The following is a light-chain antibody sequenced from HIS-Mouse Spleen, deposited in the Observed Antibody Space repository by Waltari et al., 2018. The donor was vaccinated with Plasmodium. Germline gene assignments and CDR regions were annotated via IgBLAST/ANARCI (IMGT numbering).Light chain of an antibody. V-gene: IGLV8-61*01. CDR3: VLYMGSGTVV. CDR1: SGSVSTSYS. Sequence: QTVVTQEPSFSVSPGGTVPLTCGLSSGSVSTSYSPSWYPQAPGQAPRTLIYSTNTRSSGVPDRFSGSILGNKAALTITGAQADDESDYYCVLYMGSGTVVFGGGTKLTVL. CDR2: STN. J-gene: IGLJ2*01.